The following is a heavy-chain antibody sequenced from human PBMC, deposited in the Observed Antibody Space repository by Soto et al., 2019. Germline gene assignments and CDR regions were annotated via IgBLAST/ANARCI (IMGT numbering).Heavy chain of an antibody. CDR1: GGSISSSNYY. CDR2: SYYRGNT. Sequence: PSETLSLTCTVSGGSISSSNYYCGWIRQTPGKGLEWIGSSYYRGNTHYNPSLKSRVTIYVDTSKNQFSLNLYSVTAADTAVYYCARGSNYYGSGSYSDLDYWGQGTLVTVSS. V-gene: IGHV4-39*07. CDR3: ARGSNYYGSGSYSDLDY. D-gene: IGHD3-10*01. J-gene: IGHJ4*02.